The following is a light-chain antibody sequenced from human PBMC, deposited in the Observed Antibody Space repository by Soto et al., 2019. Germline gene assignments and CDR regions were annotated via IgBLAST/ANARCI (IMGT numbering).Light chain of an antibody. CDR2: AAS. J-gene: IGKJ4*01. CDR3: QQLNAYPLT. Sequence: DIQLTQSPSLLSASVGDRVTITCRASQGISTYLAWYQQTPGKAPKLLISAASTLQRGVPSRFSGSGSGTQFTLTISSLQPEDFATYYCQQLNAYPLTFGGGTKVDIK. CDR1: QGISTY. V-gene: IGKV1-9*01.